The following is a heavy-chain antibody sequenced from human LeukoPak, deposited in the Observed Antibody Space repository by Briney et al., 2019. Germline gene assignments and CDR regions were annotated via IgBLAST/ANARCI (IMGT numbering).Heavy chain of an antibody. CDR1: GYTFTDYY. Sequence: GASVKVSCKASGYTFTDYYLHWVRQAPGQGLEWMGWINPNSGGTNYAQKFQGRVTMAGDTSISTAYMELKWLGSDDTAVYYCARGGYCSSGNCFVLAAEFDYWGQGTLVTVSS. CDR2: INPNSGGT. CDR3: ARGGYCSSGNCFVLAAEFDY. J-gene: IGHJ4*02. D-gene: IGHD2-15*01. V-gene: IGHV1-2*02.